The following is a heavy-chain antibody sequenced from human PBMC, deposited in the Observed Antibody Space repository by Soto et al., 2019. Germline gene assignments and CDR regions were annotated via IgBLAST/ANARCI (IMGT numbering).Heavy chain of an antibody. Sequence: QVQLVESGGGVVQPGRSLRLSCAASGFTFSSNGMHWVRQAPGKGLEWVAVISYDGSNKYYADSVKGRFTISRDNSKNTPYLQMNSLRAEDTAVYYCAKEMVSGSPTIYYYGMDVWGQGTTVTVSS. CDR2: ISYDGSNK. V-gene: IGHV3-30*18. CDR3: AKEMVSGSPTIYYYGMDV. J-gene: IGHJ6*02. D-gene: IGHD1-26*01. CDR1: GFTFSSNG.